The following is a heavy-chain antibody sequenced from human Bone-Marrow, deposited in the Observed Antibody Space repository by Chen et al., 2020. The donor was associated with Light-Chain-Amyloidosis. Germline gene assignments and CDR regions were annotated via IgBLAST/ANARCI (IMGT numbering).Heavy chain of an antibody. V-gene: IGHV3-9*01. Sequence: EEHLVESGGGLVQPGRSLRLSYEASGFTFDDYAMHWVRQAPGKGLEWVSGISWNSGVKGYVDSVRGRFTISRDGVKNSLYLQMNSLRAEDTAVYYCAKGVEIRRGCYYGMDVWGQGTTVTVSS. D-gene: IGHD1-1*01. J-gene: IGHJ6*02. CDR2: ISWNSGVK. CDR3: AKGVEIRRGCYYGMDV. CDR1: GFTFDDYA.